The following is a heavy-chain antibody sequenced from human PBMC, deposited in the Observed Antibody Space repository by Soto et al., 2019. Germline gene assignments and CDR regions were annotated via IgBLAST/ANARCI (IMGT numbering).Heavy chain of an antibody. J-gene: IGHJ6*02. V-gene: IGHV4-34*01. D-gene: IGHD3-22*01. CDR2: INHSGST. CDR1: GGSISSGGYY. Sequence: PSETLSLTCAVSGGSISSGGYYWSWIRQPPGKGLEWIGEINHSGSTNYNPSLKSRVTISVDTSKNQFSLKLSSVTAADTAVYYCARHNYDSGVYYHYYYGMDVWGQGTRVTVSS. CDR3: ARHNYDSGVYYHYYYGMDV.